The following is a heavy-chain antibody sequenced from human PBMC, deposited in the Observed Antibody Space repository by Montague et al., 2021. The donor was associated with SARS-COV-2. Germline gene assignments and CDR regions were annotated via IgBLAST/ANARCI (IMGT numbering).Heavy chain of an antibody. D-gene: IGHD3-16*01. Sequence: SLRLSCAVSGFSFTACAMYWVRQAPGKGLEWVSGIGHDGNSAHFANSVRGRFAIYRDISRNTLYLEMNNLRADDTAVYYCAKDIWDYAGMDVWGQGTTVTVSS. J-gene: IGHJ6*02. CDR1: GFSFTACA. V-gene: IGHV3-23*01. CDR3: AKDIWDYAGMDV. CDR2: IGHDGNSA.